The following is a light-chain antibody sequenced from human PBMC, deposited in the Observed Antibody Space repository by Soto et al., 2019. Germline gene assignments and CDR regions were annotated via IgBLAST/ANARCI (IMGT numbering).Light chain of an antibody. J-gene: IGKJ5*01. CDR3: QQYGSSPPTT. CDR2: GAS. CDR1: QSVSSSY. V-gene: IGKV3-20*01. Sequence: EGVLTQSPGTLSLSPGERATLSCRASQSVSSSYLAWYQQKSGLAPRLLIYGASSRATGIPARFSGSGSGTELTITIRRMETEDFAVYYCQQYGSSPPTTFGQGTRLEIK.